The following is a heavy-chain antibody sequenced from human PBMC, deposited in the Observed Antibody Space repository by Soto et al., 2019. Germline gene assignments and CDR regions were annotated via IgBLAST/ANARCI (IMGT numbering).Heavy chain of an antibody. CDR3: ARVPYYYGMDV. J-gene: IGHJ6*02. CDR2: IYSGGST. CDR1: GFTVSSNY. V-gene: IGHV3-53*01. Sequence: EVQLVESGGGLIQPGGSLRLSCEASGFTVSSNYMSWVGQAPGKGLEWVSVIYSGGSTYYADSVKGRFTISRDNSKNTLYLQMNSLRAEDTAVYYCARVPYYYGMDVWGQGTTVTVSS.